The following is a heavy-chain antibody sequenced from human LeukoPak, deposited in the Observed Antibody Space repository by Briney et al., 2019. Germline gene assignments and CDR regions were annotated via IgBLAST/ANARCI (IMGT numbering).Heavy chain of an antibody. D-gene: IGHD3-10*01. Sequence: GGSLRLSCAASGFTFSSYAMSWVRQAPGKGLEWVSAISGSGGSTYYADSVKGRLTVSRDNSKNTLYLQMNSLRVEDTAVYYCAKVILMVRGAKDMDVWGKGTAVTVSS. CDR1: GFTFSSYA. CDR3: AKVILMVRGAKDMDV. J-gene: IGHJ6*03. V-gene: IGHV3-23*01. CDR2: ISGSGGST.